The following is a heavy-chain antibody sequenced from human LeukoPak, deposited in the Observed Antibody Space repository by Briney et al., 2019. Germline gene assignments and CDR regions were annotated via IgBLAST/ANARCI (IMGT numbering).Heavy chain of an antibody. V-gene: IGHV3-66*01. CDR3: ARGSDGWFAFDY. J-gene: IGHJ4*02. Sequence: PGGSLRLSCAASGFIVSSNYMSWVRQAPGKGLEWVSIIYTTGGKYYADSVKGRFTISRDNSKDTLFLQMNSLRAEDTAVYYCARGSDGWFAFDYWGQGILATVSS. CDR1: GFIVSSNY. CDR2: IYTTGGK. D-gene: IGHD6-19*01.